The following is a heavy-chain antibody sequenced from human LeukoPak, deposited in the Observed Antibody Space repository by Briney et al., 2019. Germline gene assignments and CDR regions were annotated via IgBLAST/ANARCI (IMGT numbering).Heavy chain of an antibody. D-gene: IGHD3-9*01. J-gene: IGHJ4*02. CDR3: ARVRKGYFDWLLFDY. CDR1: GGSISSYY. V-gene: IGHV4-59*01. CDR2: IYYSEST. Sequence: SETLSLTCTVSGGSISSYYWSWIRQPPGKGLEWIGYIYYSESTNYNPSLKSRVTISVDTSKNQFSLKLSSVTAADTAVYYCARVRKGYFDWLLFDYWGQGTLVTVSS.